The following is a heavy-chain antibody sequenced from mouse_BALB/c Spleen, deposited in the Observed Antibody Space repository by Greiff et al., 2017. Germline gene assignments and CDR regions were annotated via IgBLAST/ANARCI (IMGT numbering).Heavy chain of an antibody. Sequence: QVQLKESGPGLVAPSQSLSITCTVSGFSLTSYGVHWVRQPPGKGLEWLGVIWAGGSTNYNSALMSRLSISKDNSKSQVFLKMNSLQTDDTAMYYCARRGGNSYYAMDYWGQGTSVTVSS. J-gene: IGHJ4*01. CDR2: IWAGGST. V-gene: IGHV2-9*02. D-gene: IGHD2-1*01. CDR3: ARRGGNSYYAMDY. CDR1: GFSLTSYG.